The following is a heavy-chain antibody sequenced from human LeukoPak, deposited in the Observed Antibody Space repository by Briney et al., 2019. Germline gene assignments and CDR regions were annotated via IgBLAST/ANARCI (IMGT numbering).Heavy chain of an antibody. Sequence: ASVKVSCKTSGYTFTTYGVSWVRQAPGQGLEWMGWISAYNGNTNYAQEFQDRVTMTKDTSTTTAYMELRSLRSEDTAVYYCARFEGATDWGQGTLVTVSS. J-gene: IGHJ4*02. V-gene: IGHV1-18*01. CDR2: ISAYNGNT. CDR3: ARFEGATD. CDR1: GYTFTTYG. D-gene: IGHD1-26*01.